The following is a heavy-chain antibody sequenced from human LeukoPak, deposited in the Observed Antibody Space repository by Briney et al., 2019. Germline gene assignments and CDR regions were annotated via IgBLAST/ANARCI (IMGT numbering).Heavy chain of an antibody. CDR3: ARGAGDGWYYFDY. V-gene: IGHV1-69*06. CDR1: GGTFSSYA. CDR2: IIPIFGTA. D-gene: IGHD5-24*01. Sequence: ASVKVSCKASGGTFSSYAISWVRRAPGQGLEWMGGIIPIFGTANYAQKFQGRVTITADKSTSTAYMELSSLRSEDTAVYYCARGAGDGWYYFDYWGQGTLVTVSS. J-gene: IGHJ4*02.